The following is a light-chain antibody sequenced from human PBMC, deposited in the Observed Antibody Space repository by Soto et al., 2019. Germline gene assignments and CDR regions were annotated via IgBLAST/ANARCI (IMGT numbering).Light chain of an antibody. V-gene: IGLV2-14*01. CDR2: GVT. CDR1: SSDIGAFNY. CDR3: SSYTTAFFYV. J-gene: IGLJ1*01. Sequence: QSALTQPASVSGSPGQSITISCTGSSSDIGAFNYVAWYQQHPGKAPKLIIHGVTNRPSGASSRFSGSKSDYTASLTISGLQAEDEADYYCSSYTTAFFYVFGTGTKVTVL.